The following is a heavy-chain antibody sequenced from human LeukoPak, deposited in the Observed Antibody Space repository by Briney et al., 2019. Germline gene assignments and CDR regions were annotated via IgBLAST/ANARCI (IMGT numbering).Heavy chain of an antibody. V-gene: IGHV3-53*01. J-gene: IGHJ3*02. CDR2: IYSGGST. CDR1: GFTVSSNY. CDR3: ARVGVVPAAIPDGFDI. D-gene: IGHD2-2*01. Sequence: GGSLRLSCAASGFTVSSNYMSWVSQPPGKWSEWGSVIYSGGSTYYAHSVKGRFTISRDNSKNTLCLQMNSLTAEDTAVYYCARVGVVPAAIPDGFDIWGQGTMVTVSS.